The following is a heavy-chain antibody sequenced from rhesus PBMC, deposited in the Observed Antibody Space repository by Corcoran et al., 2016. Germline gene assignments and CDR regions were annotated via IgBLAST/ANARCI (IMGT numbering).Heavy chain of an antibody. CDR1: GFTFRSYG. D-gene: IGHD6S26*01. Sequence: EEQLVESGGGLVQPGGSLRLSCVASGFTFRSYGMQWVRQAPGKGLEWVALISYDVSKKNYVDSVKGRFTISRYNAKNSLFLQSNSLRAEDTGVYYCTRDRRIAAAGPVYWGQGVLVSVTS. CDR2: ISYDVSKK. CDR3: TRDRRIAAAGPVY. V-gene: IGHV3-54*02. J-gene: IGHJ4*01.